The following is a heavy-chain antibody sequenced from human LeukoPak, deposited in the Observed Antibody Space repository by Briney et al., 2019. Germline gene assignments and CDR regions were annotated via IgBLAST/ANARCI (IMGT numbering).Heavy chain of an antibody. J-gene: IGHJ4*02. CDR3: ARIRRIAVAGTDKYYFDY. V-gene: IGHV2-70*11. Sequence: SGPTLVNPTQTLTLTCTFSGFSLSTSGMCVSWIRQPPGKALEWLARIDWDDDKYYSTSLKTRLTISKDTSKNQVVLTMTNMDPVDTATYYCARIRRIAVAGTDKYYFDYWSQGTLVTVSS. D-gene: IGHD6-19*01. CDR2: IDWDDDK. CDR1: GFSLSTSGMC.